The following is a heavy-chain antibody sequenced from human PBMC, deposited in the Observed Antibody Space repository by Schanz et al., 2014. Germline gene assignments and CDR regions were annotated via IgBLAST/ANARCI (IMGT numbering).Heavy chain of an antibody. CDR2: VSRSTPDI. V-gene: IGHV3-48*01. CDR1: GFGFSSYS. Sequence: EVQLVESGGGLIQPGGSLRLSCAASGFGFSSYSMNWVRQAPGKGLEWVSYVSRSTPDIYYADSVKGRFTMSRDNAKNSVFLQMNSLRAEDTAVYYWVRDSFVAFDYWGQGTLVTVSS. J-gene: IGHJ4*02. CDR3: VRDSFVAFDY. D-gene: IGHD3-3*01.